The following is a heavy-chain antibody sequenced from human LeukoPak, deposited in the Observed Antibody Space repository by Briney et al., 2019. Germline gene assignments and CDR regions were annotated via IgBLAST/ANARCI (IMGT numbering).Heavy chain of an antibody. Sequence: PSETLSLTCTVSGGSISSYYWSWIRQPPGKGLESIGHISSSGSTNYNPSLKSRVTMSVDTSKNQFSLKLSSVTAPDTAVYYYAGVYYSDSRLLTRRRSYYFDYWGQGTLVTVSS. J-gene: IGHJ4*02. V-gene: IGHV4-4*07. CDR2: ISSSGST. CDR3: AGVYYSDSRLLTRRRSYYFDY. D-gene: IGHD3-22*01. CDR1: GGSISSYY.